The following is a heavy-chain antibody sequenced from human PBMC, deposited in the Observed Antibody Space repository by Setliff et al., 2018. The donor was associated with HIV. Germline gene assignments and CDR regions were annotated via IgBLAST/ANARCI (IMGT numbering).Heavy chain of an antibody. V-gene: IGHV4-34*01. Sequence: SETLSLTCAVYGGSFSNYYWSWIRQPPGKGLEWIGEINYSGSTKYNPSLKSRVTMSVDTSKNQFSLNLTSVTAADTAVYYCARVVPREVAPGGFDIWGQGTMVTVSS. CDR2: INYSGST. CDR3: ARVVPREVAPGGFDI. J-gene: IGHJ3*02. CDR1: GGSFSNYY. D-gene: IGHD5-12*01.